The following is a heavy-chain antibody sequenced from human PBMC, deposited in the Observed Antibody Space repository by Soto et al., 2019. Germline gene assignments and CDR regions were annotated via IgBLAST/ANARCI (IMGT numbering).Heavy chain of an antibody. CDR1: GFSVSTSGVG. D-gene: IGHD2-15*01. V-gene: IGHV2-5*02. CDR2: IYWDNDK. CDR3: AHKGGRGAGMDV. Sequence: QITLKESGPTLVKPTQTLTLTCTFSGFSVSTSGVGVAWIRQSPGKALEWLALIYWDNDKRYSPFLQSRVTITKDTSKNQVVLTMTNMDPGETATYYCAHKGGRGAGMDVWGQGTTVTVSS. J-gene: IGHJ6*02.